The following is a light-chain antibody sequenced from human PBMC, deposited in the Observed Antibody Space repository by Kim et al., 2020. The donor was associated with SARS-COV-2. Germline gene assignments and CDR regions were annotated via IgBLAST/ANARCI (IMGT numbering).Light chain of an antibody. J-gene: IGLJ2*01. Sequence: SPGKTASITCSGDKLGDKYACWYQQKPGQSPVLVIYQDSKRPSGIPERVSGSNSGNTATLTISGTQAMDEADYYWQAWDSSTAVVFGGGTQLTVL. CDR3: QAWDSSTAVV. CDR1: KLGDKY. CDR2: QDS. V-gene: IGLV3-1*01.